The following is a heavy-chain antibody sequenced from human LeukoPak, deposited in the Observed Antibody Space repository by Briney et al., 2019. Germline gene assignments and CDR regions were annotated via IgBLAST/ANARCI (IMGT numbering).Heavy chain of an antibody. Sequence: GGSLRLSCVASGFTFTKCAMSWIRQAPGKGLEWVAIITATGDTAYYADSVKGRFTISRDNSRNTVYMQMDSLRAEDTAIYYCAKALSGSDGWGQGTLVTVSS. CDR3: AKALSGSDG. CDR1: GFTFTKCA. D-gene: IGHD1-26*01. J-gene: IGHJ4*02. CDR2: ITATGDTA. V-gene: IGHV3-23*01.